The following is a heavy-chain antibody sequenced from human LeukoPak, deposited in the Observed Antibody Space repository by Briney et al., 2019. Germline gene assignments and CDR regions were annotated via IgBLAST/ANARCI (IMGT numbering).Heavy chain of an antibody. CDR2: INHSGST. D-gene: IGHD6-13*01. J-gene: IGHJ6*02. Sequence: NSSETLSLTCAVYGGSFSGYYWSWIRQPPGKGLEWIGEINHSGSTNYNPSLKSRVTISVDTSKNQFSLKLSSVTAADTAVYYCARLAPPIAAAVYYYYGMDVWGQGTTVTVSS. CDR3: ARLAPPIAAAVYYYYGMDV. CDR1: GGSFSGYY. V-gene: IGHV4-34*01.